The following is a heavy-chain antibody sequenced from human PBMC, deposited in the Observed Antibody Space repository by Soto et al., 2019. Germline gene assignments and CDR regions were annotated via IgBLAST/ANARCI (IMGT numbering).Heavy chain of an antibody. D-gene: IGHD6-13*01. Sequence: LRLSCAASGFTFSSYAMHWVRQAPGKGLEWVAVISYDGSNKYYADSVKGRFTISRDNSKNTLYLQMNSLRAEDTAVYYCARDRRGIPDYWGQGTLVTVSS. CDR3: ARDRRGIPDY. CDR1: GFTFSSYA. V-gene: IGHV3-30-3*01. CDR2: ISYDGSNK. J-gene: IGHJ4*02.